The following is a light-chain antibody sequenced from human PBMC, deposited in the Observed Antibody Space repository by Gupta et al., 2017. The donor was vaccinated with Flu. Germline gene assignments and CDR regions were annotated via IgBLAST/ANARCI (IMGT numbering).Light chain of an antibody. CDR1: QSVSDY. V-gene: IGKV3-11*01. CDR3: QHRGNWPPA. J-gene: IGKJ3*01. Sequence: PATLSLSPGERATLSCRASQSVSDYLAWYQRKPGQAPRLLIYDASKRASGIPARFSGSGSGTDFTLTISSLEPEDFAVYYCQHRGNWPPAFGPGTKVDIK. CDR2: DAS.